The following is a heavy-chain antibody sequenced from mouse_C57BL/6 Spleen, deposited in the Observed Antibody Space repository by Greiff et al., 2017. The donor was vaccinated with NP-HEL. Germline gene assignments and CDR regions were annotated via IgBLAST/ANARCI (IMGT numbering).Heavy chain of an antibody. D-gene: IGHD1-1*01. V-gene: IGHV5-6*01. Sequence: EVKLMESGGDLVKPGGSLKLSCAASGFTFSSYGMSWVRQTPDKRLEWVATISSGGSYTYYPDSVKGRFTISRDNAKNTLYLQMSSLKSEDTAMYYCASYYYGSSPYWYFDVWGTGTTVTVSS. CDR2: ISSGGSYT. J-gene: IGHJ1*03. CDR1: GFTFSSYG. CDR3: ASYYYGSSPYWYFDV.